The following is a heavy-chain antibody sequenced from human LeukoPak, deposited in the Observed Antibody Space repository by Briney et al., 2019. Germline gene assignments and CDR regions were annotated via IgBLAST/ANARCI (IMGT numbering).Heavy chain of an antibody. V-gene: IGHV3-64*01. CDR3: AGPYSRLANYYYGMDV. J-gene: IGHJ6*02. CDR1: GFTFSSYA. Sequence: GGSLRLSCAASGFTFSSYAMHWVRQAPGKGLEYVSAISSNGGSTYYANSVKGRFTISRDNSKNTLYLQMGSLRAEDMAVYYCAGPYSRLANYYYGMDVWGQGTTVTVSS. D-gene: IGHD6-13*01. CDR2: ISSNGGST.